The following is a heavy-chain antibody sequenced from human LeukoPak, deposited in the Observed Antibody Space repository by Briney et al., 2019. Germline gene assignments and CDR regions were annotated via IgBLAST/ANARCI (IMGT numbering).Heavy chain of an antibody. D-gene: IGHD2/OR15-2a*01. V-gene: IGHV3-23*01. J-gene: IGHJ4*02. CDR1: GFTFNTYA. Sequence: GRSLRLSCAASGFTFNTYAMTWVRQAPGKGLEWVSSLSDSGGGTYYADSVKGRFTISRDNSKNTLYLQMNTLRAEDTAVYYCARNINGPDYWGQGTLVTVSS. CDR2: LSDSGGGT. CDR3: ARNINGPDY.